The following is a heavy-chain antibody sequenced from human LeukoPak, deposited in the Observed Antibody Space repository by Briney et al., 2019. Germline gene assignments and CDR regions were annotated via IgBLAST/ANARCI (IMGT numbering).Heavy chain of an antibody. Sequence: GGSLRLSCAASGFTFYTYNMNWVRQAPGKGLEWVANIKQDGSEKYYVDSVKGRFTISRDNAKNSLYLQMNSLRAEDTAVYYCARGPRYYYDSSGYSYFDYWGQGTLVTVSS. CDR2: IKQDGSEK. V-gene: IGHV3-7*01. J-gene: IGHJ4*02. CDR3: ARGPRYYYDSSGYSYFDY. D-gene: IGHD3-22*01. CDR1: GFTFYTYN.